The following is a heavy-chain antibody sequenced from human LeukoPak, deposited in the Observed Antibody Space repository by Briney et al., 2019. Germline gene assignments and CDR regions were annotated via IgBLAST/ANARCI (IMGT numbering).Heavy chain of an antibody. Sequence: ASVKVSCKASGYTFTSYGISWVRQAPGQGLEWMGWISAYNGNTNYAQKLQGRVTMTTDTSTSTAYMELRSLRSDDTAVYYCARHDSNGYYADYYYMDVWGKGTTVTVSS. CDR1: GYTFTSYG. D-gene: IGHD3-22*01. CDR3: ARHDSNGYYADYYYMDV. J-gene: IGHJ6*03. V-gene: IGHV1-18*01. CDR2: ISAYNGNT.